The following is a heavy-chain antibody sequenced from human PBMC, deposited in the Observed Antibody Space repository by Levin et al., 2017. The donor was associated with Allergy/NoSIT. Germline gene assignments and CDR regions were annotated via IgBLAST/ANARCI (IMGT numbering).Heavy chain of an antibody. Sequence: LSLTCAVSGFTFDDSGMSWVRQAPGKGLEWVSGINWNGGSTGYADSVKGRFTISRDNAKNSLYLQMNSLRAEDTALYHCARSPGRALAAFDIWGQGTMVTVSS. CDR3: ARSPGRALAAFDI. D-gene: IGHD6-13*01. CDR2: INWNGGST. CDR1: GFTFDDSG. J-gene: IGHJ3*02. V-gene: IGHV3-20*01.